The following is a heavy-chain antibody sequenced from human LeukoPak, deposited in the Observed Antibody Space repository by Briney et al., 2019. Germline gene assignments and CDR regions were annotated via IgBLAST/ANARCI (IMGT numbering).Heavy chain of an antibody. J-gene: IGHJ2*01. V-gene: IGHV1-18*01. Sequence: GASVKVSCKAPGSTFTSYGINWVRQAPGQGLEWMGWISAYNGNTNYAQKFQGRVTMTTDTSTNTAYMELRSLRSDDTAVFYCVRGASSIAALNPFWYFDLWGRGTLVTVSS. CDR3: VRGASSIAALNPFWYFDL. CDR2: ISAYNGNT. CDR1: GSTFTSYG. D-gene: IGHD6-6*01.